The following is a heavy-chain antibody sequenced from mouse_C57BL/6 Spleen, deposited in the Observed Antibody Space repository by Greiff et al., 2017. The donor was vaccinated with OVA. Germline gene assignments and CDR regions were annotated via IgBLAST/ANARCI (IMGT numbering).Heavy chain of an antibody. CDR3: ARGVNGEGFDY. D-gene: IGHD2-1*01. CDR1: GYSITSGYY. Sequence: EVQRVESGPGLVKPSQSLSLTCSVTGYSITSGYYWNWIRQFPGNKLEWMGYISYDGSNNYNPSLKNRISITRDTSKNQFFLKLNSVTTEDTATYYCARGVNGEGFDYWGQGTTLTVSS. CDR2: ISYDGSN. J-gene: IGHJ2*01. V-gene: IGHV3-6*01.